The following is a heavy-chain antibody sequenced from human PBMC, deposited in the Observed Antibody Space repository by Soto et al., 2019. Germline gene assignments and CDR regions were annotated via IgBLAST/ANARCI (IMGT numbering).Heavy chain of an antibody. CDR3: ARDQERSGSYPFDY. D-gene: IGHD1-26*01. CDR1: GFTFSSYS. CDR2: ISSSSSTI. J-gene: IGHJ4*02. Sequence: GGSLRLSCAASGFTFSSYSMNWVRQAPGKGLEWVSYISSSSSTIYYADSVKGRFTISRDNAKNSLYLQMNSLRDEDTAVYYCARDQERSGSYPFDYWGQGTLVTVSS. V-gene: IGHV3-48*02.